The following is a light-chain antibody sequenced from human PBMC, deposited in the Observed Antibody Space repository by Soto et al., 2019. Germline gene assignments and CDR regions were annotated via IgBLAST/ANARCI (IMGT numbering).Light chain of an antibody. CDR2: EVS. J-gene: IGLJ2*01. V-gene: IGLV2-14*01. CDR1: SSDVGGYNY. Sequence: QSALTQPASVSGSPGQSITISCTGTSSDVGGYNYVSWYQQHPGKAPKLMIYEVSNRPSGVSTRFSGSKSGNTASLTISGLQADDEADDYCSSYTSSSTLDVVFGGGTKLTVL. CDR3: SSYTSSSTLDVV.